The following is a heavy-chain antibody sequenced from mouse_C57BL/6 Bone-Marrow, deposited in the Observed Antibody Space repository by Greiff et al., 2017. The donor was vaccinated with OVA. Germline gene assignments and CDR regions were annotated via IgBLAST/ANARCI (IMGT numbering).Heavy chain of an antibody. CDR2: IYPRSGNT. CDR3: ASDYYGSSYTWFAY. D-gene: IGHD1-1*01. Sequence: VQLQQSGAELARPGASVKLSCKASGYTFTSYGISWVKQRTGQGLEWIGEIYPRSGNTYYNEKFKGKATLTADKSSSTAYMELRSLTSEDSAVYYCASDYYGSSYTWFAYWGQGTLVTVSA. CDR1: GYTFTSYG. J-gene: IGHJ3*01. V-gene: IGHV1-81*01.